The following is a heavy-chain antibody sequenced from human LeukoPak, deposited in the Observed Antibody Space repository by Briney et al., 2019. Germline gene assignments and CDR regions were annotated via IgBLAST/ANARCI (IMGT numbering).Heavy chain of an antibody. CDR3: ARVGLYYDILTGYYNWFDP. J-gene: IGHJ5*02. D-gene: IGHD3-9*01. V-gene: IGHV4-61*01. Sequence: PSETLSLTCTVSGGSVSSGSYYWSWIRQPPGKGLEWIGNIYYSGSTNYNPSLKSRVTMSVDTSKNQFSLKLSSVTAADTAVYYCARVGLYYDILTGYYNWFDPWGQGTLVTVSS. CDR1: GGSVSSGSYY. CDR2: IYYSGST.